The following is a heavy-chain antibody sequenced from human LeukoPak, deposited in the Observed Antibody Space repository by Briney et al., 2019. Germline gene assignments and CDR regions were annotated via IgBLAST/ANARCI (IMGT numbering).Heavy chain of an antibody. D-gene: IGHD2-15*01. Sequence: ASVKVSCKASGYTFTSYYMHWVQQAPGQGLEWMGIINPSGGSTSYAQKFQGRVTMTRDTSTSTVYMELSSLRSEDTAVYYCARVTVVAPFDYWGQGTLVTVSS. CDR2: INPSGGST. V-gene: IGHV1-46*01. CDR1: GYTFTSYY. J-gene: IGHJ4*02. CDR3: ARVTVVAPFDY.